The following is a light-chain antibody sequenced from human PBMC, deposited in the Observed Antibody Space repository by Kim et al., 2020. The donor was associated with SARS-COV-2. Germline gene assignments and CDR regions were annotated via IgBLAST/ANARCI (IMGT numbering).Light chain of an antibody. V-gene: IGKV1-33*01. CDR1: QDINNY. CDR3: QQYENLVLT. Sequence: ASVGDRVTITYQASQDINNYLNWYQQKPGKAPKRLIFDASNLETGVPSRFSGGGSGTYFTFTISSLQPEDIATYYCQQYENLVLTFGGGTKVDIK. CDR2: DAS. J-gene: IGKJ4*01.